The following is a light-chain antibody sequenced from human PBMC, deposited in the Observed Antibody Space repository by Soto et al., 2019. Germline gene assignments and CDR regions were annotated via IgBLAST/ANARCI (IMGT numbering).Light chain of an antibody. CDR2: DAS. J-gene: IGKJ1*01. CDR3: QQYNNWPPWT. CDR1: QSIRTD. Sequence: DIVMTQSPATLSVSPGERATLSCRASQSIRTDLAWYQQKSGQGPRLLIYDASTRATGIPARFSGSGSGTEFTLTISSLQSEDFAVYYCQQYNNWPPWTFGQGTIV. V-gene: IGKV3D-15*01.